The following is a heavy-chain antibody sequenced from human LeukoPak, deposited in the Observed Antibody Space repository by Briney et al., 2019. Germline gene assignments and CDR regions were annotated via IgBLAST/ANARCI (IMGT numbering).Heavy chain of an antibody. D-gene: IGHD6-19*01. CDR3: ARDRDSSGWWDAFDI. J-gene: IGHJ3*02. CDR2: IYYSGST. CDR1: GGSISSYY. Sequence: SETLSLTCTVSGGSISSYYWSWIRQPPGKGLEWIGYIYYSGSTNYNPSLKSRVTISVDTSKNQFSLKLSSVTAADTAVYYCARDRDSSGWWDAFDIWGQGTMVTVSS. V-gene: IGHV4-59*01.